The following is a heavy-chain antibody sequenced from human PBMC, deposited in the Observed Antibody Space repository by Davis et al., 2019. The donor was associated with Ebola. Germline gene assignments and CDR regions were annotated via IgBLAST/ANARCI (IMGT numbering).Heavy chain of an antibody. CDR1: GFTFSGSA. J-gene: IGHJ6*02. CDR3: ARFGGYCSGHFCPPNYYGMDV. V-gene: IGHV3-73*01. D-gene: IGHD2-8*02. CDR2: IRSNANSYAT. Sequence: GGSLTLSCAASGFTFSGSAMHWVRQASGKGLEWVGRIRSNANSYATAYAASVKGRFTISRDDSKNTAYLQMNSLKTEDTAVYYCARFGGYCSGHFCPPNYYGMDVWGQGTTVTVAS.